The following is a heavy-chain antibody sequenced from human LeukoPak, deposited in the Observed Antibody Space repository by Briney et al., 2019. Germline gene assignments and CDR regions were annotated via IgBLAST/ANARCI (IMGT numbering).Heavy chain of an antibody. V-gene: IGHV1-46*01. D-gene: IGHD4-17*01. CDR2: INPSGGST. CDR3: ARARSSVTTVTTPGY. CDR1: GYTFTSYY. Sequence: ALVKVSCKASGYTFTSYYMHWVRQAPGQGLEWMGIINPSGGSTSYAQKFQGRVTMTRDTSTSTVYMELSSLRSEDTAVYYCARARSSVTTVTTPGYWGQGTLVTVSS. J-gene: IGHJ4*02.